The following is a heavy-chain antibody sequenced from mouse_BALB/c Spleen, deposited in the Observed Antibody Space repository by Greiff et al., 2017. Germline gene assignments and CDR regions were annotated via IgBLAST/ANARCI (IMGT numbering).Heavy chain of an antibody. Sequence: QVQLQQSGPGLVAPSQSLSITCTVSGFSLTGYGVNWVRQPPGKGLEWLGMIWGDGSTDYNSALKSRLSISKDNSKSQVFLKMNSLQTDDTARYYCARDYYGSLYAMDYWGQGTSVTVSS. CDR2: IWGDGST. J-gene: IGHJ4*01. D-gene: IGHD1-1*01. CDR1: GFSLTGYG. V-gene: IGHV2-6-7*01. CDR3: ARDYYGSLYAMDY.